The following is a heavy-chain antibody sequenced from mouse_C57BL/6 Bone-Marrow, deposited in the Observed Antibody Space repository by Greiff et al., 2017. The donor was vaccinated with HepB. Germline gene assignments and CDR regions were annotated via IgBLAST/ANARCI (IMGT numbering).Heavy chain of an antibody. V-gene: IGHV1-55*01. Sequence: QVQLQQPGAELVKPGASVKMSCKASGYTFTSYWITWVKQRPGQGLEWIGDIYPGSGSTNYNEKFKSKATLTVDTSSSTVYMQLSSLTSEDSAVYYCARNYGSSYGVDYWGQGTSVTVSS. J-gene: IGHJ4*01. CDR3: ARNYGSSYGVDY. CDR1: GYTFTSYW. D-gene: IGHD1-1*01. CDR2: IYPGSGST.